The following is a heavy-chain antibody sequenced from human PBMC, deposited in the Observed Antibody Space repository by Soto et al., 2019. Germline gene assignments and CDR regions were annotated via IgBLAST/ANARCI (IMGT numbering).Heavy chain of an antibody. CDR1: GFSLSTSGVG. J-gene: IGHJ6*02. CDR3: ARYLYDSRDSSPTDYGMDV. CDR2: IYWDDDK. V-gene: IGHV2-5*02. D-gene: IGHD3-22*01. Sequence: QITLKESGPTLVKPTQTLTLTCTLSGFSLSTSGVGVCWIRQTPEKALEWLAPIYWDDDKRYSPSLKSRLTITKRTSQSKVDLTMTNMDPADTATYYCARYLYDSRDSSPTDYGMDVWGQGTTVTVSS.